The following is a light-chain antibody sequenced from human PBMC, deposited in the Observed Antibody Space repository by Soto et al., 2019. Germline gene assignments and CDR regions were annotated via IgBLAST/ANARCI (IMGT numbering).Light chain of an antibody. CDR2: EVS. Sequence: QSALTQPPSASGSPGQSVTISCTGTSSDVGGYNYVSWYQQHPGKAPNLMIYEVSKRPSGVPDRFSGSKSGNTASLTVSGLQAEDEAAYYCSSYAGSNNLVFGGGTKLTVL. CDR1: SSDVGGYNY. J-gene: IGLJ2*01. CDR3: SSYAGSNNLV. V-gene: IGLV2-8*01.